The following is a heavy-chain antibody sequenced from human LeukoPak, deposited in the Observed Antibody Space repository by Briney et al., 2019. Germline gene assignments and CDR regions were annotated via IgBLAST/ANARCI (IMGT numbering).Heavy chain of an antibody. CDR3: ARVSGYSSSHDY. V-gene: IGHV3-11*01. CDR2: ISSSGSTI. D-gene: IGHD6-13*01. Sequence: PGGSLRLSCVASGFTFSDYYMSWIRQAPGKGLEWVSYISSSGSTIYYADSVKGRFTISRDNARNSLYLQMNSLRAEDTAVYYCARVSGYSSSHDYWGQGTLVTVSS. CDR1: GFTFSDYY. J-gene: IGHJ4*02.